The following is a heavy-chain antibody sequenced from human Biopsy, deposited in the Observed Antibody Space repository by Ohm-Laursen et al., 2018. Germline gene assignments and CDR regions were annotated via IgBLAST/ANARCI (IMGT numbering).Heavy chain of an antibody. Sequence: SLRLSCAASGFTFSQYWMTWVRQSPGKGLEWVANINKDGSVTNYLDSVKGQFAVSRDNAKNSAYLQMNSLRTEDTAIYYCARDSGGGDSINGWYDALDLWGRGTTVTVSS. D-gene: IGHD2-8*01. CDR2: INKDGSVT. V-gene: IGHV3-7*01. J-gene: IGHJ3*01. CDR1: GFTFSQYW. CDR3: ARDSGGGDSINGWYDALDL.